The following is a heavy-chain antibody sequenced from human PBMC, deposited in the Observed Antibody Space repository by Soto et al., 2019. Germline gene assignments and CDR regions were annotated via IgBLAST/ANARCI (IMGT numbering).Heavy chain of an antibody. CDR1: GGSISSYY. CDR2: IYYSGST. D-gene: IGHD3-3*01. CDR3: ARLWSGYYTHYYYMDV. Sequence: PSETLSLTCTVSGGSISSYYWSWIRQPPGKGLEWIGYIYYSGSTNYNPSLKSRVTISVDTSKNQFSLKLSSVTAADTAVYYCARLWSGYYTHYYYMDVWGKGTTVTVSS. V-gene: IGHV4-59*08. J-gene: IGHJ6*03.